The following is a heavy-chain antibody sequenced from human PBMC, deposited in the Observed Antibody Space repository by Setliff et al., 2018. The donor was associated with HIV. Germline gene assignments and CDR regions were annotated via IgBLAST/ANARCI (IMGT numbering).Heavy chain of an antibody. Sequence: SCKPSGYSFTNHYMHWVRQAPGKGLEWIGRIYTSGSTNYNPSLKSRVTISVDTSKNQFSLRLNSVTAADTAIYYCTRRGADSYYPRPLDVWGKGTTVTVSS. V-gene: IGHV4-59*11. CDR3: TRRGADSYYPRPLDV. CDR2: IYTSGST. D-gene: IGHD3-10*01. J-gene: IGHJ6*04. CDR1: GYSFTNHY.